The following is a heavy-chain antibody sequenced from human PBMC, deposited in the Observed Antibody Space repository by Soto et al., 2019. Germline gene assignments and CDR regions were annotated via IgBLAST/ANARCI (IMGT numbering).Heavy chain of an antibody. CDR1: GDSISSGDYY. V-gene: IGHV4-30-4*01. CDR3: ARENYGDLGLVSFDY. J-gene: IGHJ4*02. Sequence: SETLSLTCTVSGDSISSGDYYWSWIRQSPGKGLEWIGYIYYSGSTYYNPSLKSRVTISVDTSKNQFSLKLSSVTAADTAVYYCARENYGDLGLVSFDYWGQGTLVTVSS. CDR2: IYYSGST. D-gene: IGHD4-17*01.